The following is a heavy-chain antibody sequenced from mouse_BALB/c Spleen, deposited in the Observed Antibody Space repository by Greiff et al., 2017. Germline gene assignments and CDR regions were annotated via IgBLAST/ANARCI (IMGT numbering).Heavy chain of an antibody. Sequence: EVKVVESGGGLVKPGGSLKLSCAASGFTFSSYAMSWVRQSPEKRLEWVAEISSGGSYTYYPDTVTGRFTISRDNAKNTLYLEMSSLRSEDTAMYYCARIYDGYYERVAWFAYWGPGTLVTVSA. CDR2: ISSGGSYT. CDR1: GFTFSSYA. J-gene: IGHJ3*01. V-gene: IGHV5-9-4*01. D-gene: IGHD2-3*01. CDR3: ARIYDGYYERVAWFAY.